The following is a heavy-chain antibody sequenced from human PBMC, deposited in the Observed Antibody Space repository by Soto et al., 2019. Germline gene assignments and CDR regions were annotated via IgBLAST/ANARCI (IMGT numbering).Heavy chain of an antibody. Sequence: GGSLRLSCAASGVTCSSDCISWVRQAPGKGLEWVSAISGSGGSTYYADSVKGRFTISRDDSKNTLYLQMNSLRAEDTAVYYCAKVGQWLVAAWYYFDYWGQGTLVTVSS. D-gene: IGHD6-19*01. CDR2: ISGSGGST. V-gene: IGHV3-23*01. J-gene: IGHJ4*02. CDR3: AKVGQWLVAAWYYFDY. CDR1: GVTCSSDC.